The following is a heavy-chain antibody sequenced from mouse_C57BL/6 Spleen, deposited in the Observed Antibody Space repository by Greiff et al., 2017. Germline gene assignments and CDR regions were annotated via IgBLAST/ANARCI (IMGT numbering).Heavy chain of an antibody. V-gene: IGHV6-3*01. CDR1: GFTFSNYW. CDR2: IRLKSDNYAT. D-gene: IGHD2-4*01. Sequence: EVKVEESGGGLVQPGGSMKLSCVASGFTFSNYWMNWVRQSPEKGLEWVAQIRLKSDNYATHYAESVKGRFTISRDDSKSSVYLQMNNLRAEDTGIYYCTGGGLRFHAMDYWGQGTSVTVSS. CDR3: TGGGLRFHAMDY. J-gene: IGHJ4*01.